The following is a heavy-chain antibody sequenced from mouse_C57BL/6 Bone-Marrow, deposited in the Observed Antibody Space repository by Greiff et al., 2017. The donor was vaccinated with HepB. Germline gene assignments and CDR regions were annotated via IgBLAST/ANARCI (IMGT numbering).Heavy chain of an antibody. D-gene: IGHD1-1*01. CDR2: IYPGNSDT. Sequence: VHVKQSGTVLARPGASVKMSCKTSGYTFTSYWMHWVKQRPGQGLEWIGAIYPGNSDTSYNQKFKGKAKLTAVTSASTAYMELSSLTNEDSAVYYCTRITTVVGYAMDYWGQGTSVTVSS. CDR3: TRITTVVGYAMDY. CDR1: GYTFTSYW. J-gene: IGHJ4*01. V-gene: IGHV1-5*01.